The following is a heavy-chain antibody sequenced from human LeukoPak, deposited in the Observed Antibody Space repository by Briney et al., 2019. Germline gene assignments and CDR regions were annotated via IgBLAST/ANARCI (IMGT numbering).Heavy chain of an antibody. J-gene: IGHJ6*02. CDR3: ARATVTVYYYGMDV. V-gene: IGHV4-31*03. CDR1: GGSISSGGYY. Sequence: SETLSLTCTVSGGSISSGGYYWSWIRQHPGEGLEWIGYIYYSGSTYYNPSLKSRVTISVDTSKNQFSLKLSSVTAADTAVYYCARATVTVYYYGMDVWGQGTTVTVSS. D-gene: IGHD4-11*01. CDR2: IYYSGST.